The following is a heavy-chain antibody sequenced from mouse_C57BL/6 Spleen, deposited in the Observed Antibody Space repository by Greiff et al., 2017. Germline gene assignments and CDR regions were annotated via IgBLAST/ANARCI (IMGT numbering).Heavy chain of an antibody. CDR2: IRNKANGYTT. V-gene: IGHV7-3*01. CDR1: GFTFTDYY. CDR3: ARYNWDRYFDV. Sequence: EVHLVESGGGLVQPGGSLSLSCAASGFTFTDYYMSWVRQPPGKALEWLGFIRNKANGYTTEYSASVKGRFTISRDNSQSILYLQMNALRAEDSATYYCARYNWDRYFDVWGTGTTVTVSS. D-gene: IGHD4-1*01. J-gene: IGHJ1*03.